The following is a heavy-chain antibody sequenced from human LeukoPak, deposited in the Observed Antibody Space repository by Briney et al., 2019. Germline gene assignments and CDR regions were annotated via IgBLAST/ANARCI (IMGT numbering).Heavy chain of an antibody. V-gene: IGHV3-48*01. CDR2: LTRGSSNI. CDR3: ARVVPVHEYYNSYMDV. Sequence: GGSLRLSCEASGFPFMTYAMNWIRQSPGKGLEWVALLTRGSSNIQYAESVKGRFTISRDNGKDSLFLQMSSLRAEDTAVYYCARVVPVHEYYNSYMDVWGKGTTVTVSS. CDR1: GFPFMTYA. J-gene: IGHJ6*03. D-gene: IGHD1-1*01.